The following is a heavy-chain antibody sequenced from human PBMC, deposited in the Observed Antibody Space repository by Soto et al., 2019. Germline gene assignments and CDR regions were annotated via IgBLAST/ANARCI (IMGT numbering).Heavy chain of an antibody. CDR3: ARDGGEGTFDY. D-gene: IGHD2-21*01. CDR1: GFTFRNYG. CDR2: IGIGSSTT. Sequence: GESLKISCAASGFTFRNYGMNWVRQAPGKGLEWVSYIGIGSSTTYYADSVKGRFTISRDNAKNSLYLQMNSLRAEDTAVYYCARDGGEGTFDYWGQGTLVTVSS. V-gene: IGHV3-48*01. J-gene: IGHJ4*02.